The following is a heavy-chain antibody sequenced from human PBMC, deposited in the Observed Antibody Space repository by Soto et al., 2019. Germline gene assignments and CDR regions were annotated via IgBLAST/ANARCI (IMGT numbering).Heavy chain of an antibody. J-gene: IGHJ6*02. CDR3: AKASGTQERRPTCGMDV. CDR1: GFTFSSYG. D-gene: IGHD1-1*01. CDR2: ISSSLAYI. V-gene: IGHV3-21*06. Sequence: GGSLRLSCAASGFTFSSYGMSWVRQAPGKGLEWVSSISSSLAYIYYADSVKGRFTISRDNAKNSLYLQLNILRAEDAAVYYCAKASGTQERRPTCGMDVWGQGTTVTVSS.